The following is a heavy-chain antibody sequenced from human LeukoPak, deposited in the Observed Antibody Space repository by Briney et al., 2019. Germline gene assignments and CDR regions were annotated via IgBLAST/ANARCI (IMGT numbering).Heavy chain of an antibody. J-gene: IGHJ1*01. V-gene: IGHV3-74*01. CDR1: GFTFSTYW. D-gene: IGHD3-22*01. CDR3: ARAPSEIGGYYPEYFRH. CDR2: IKSDGST. Sequence: GGSLRLSCAASGFTFSTYWMHWVREAPGKGRVCVSRIKSDGSTNYADSVKGRFTISRDNAKNTVSLQMNSLRPEDTGVYYCARAPSEIGGYYPEYFRHWGQGTLVTVSS.